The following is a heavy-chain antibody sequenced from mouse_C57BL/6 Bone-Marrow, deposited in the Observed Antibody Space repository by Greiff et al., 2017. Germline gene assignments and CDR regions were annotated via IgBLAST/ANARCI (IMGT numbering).Heavy chain of an antibody. V-gene: IGHV5-17*01. D-gene: IGHD1-1*01. CDR3: ARVFYYYGSSYGAMDY. CDR2: ISSGSSTI. Sequence: EVKLVESGGGLVKPGGSLKLSCAASGFTFSDYGMHWVRQAPEKGLEWVAYISSGSSTIYYADTVKGRFTISRDNAKNTLFLQMTSLRSEDTAMYYCARVFYYYGSSYGAMDYWGQGTSVTVSS. CDR1: GFTFSDYG. J-gene: IGHJ4*01.